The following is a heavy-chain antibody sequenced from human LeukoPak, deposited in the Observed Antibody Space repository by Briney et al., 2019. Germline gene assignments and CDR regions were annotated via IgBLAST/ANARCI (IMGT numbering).Heavy chain of an antibody. Sequence: PGGSLRLSCGASGFTFGTHAMTWVRQAPGKGLEYVLLISGSGDITYYAHSLKDRFTISRDNSKNTLYLQMHSLRAENTAVYYCAARPGDLAVPFDYWGQGTLVTVSS. V-gene: IGHV3-23*01. CDR3: AARPGDLAVPFDY. J-gene: IGHJ4*02. CDR1: GFTFGTHA. CDR2: ISGSGDIT. D-gene: IGHD3-10*01.